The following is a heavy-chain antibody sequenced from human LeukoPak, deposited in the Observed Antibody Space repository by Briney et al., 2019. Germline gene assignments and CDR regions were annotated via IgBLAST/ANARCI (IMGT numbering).Heavy chain of an antibody. CDR3: AMSHDYYDSSGYYYFDY. CDR2: INPNNGGT. V-gene: IGHV1-2*02. J-gene: IGHJ4*02. CDR1: GYTFTGYY. D-gene: IGHD3-22*01. Sequence: ASVKVSCKASGYTFTGYYMHWVRQAPGQGRGWMGSINPNNGGTNYAQKFQGRVTMTRDTSISTAYMELSRLRSDDTAVYYCAMSHDYYDSSGYYYFDYWGQGTLVTVSS.